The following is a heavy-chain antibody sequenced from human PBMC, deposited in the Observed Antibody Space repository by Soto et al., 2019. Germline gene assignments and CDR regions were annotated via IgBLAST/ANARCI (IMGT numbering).Heavy chain of an antibody. CDR2: ISPCDSAT. CDR1: GYSFTSYF. Sequence: EVLKISLESAGYSFTSYFIGLVQPIPEKRLEWMGIISPCDSATSSRPFFHGHVTISADKSITASYQQWSSLTASETATYCWARQAEAGHYAVDVWGQGTTVTVSS. V-gene: IGHV5-51*07. CDR3: ARQAEAGHYAVDV. D-gene: IGHD6-13*01. J-gene: IGHJ6*02.